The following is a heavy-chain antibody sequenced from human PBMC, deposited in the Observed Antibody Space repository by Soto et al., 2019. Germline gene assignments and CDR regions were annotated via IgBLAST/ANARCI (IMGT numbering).Heavy chain of an antibody. Sequence: GGSLRLSCEASGFTFSDCAMSWVRQAPGKGLEWVSGISGTGRSTFYADSVKDRFTISRDNSKNTVYLQMTSLRAEDTAVYYCAKGNTSGWYFFDYWGQGTLVTVSS. CDR2: ISGTGRST. D-gene: IGHD6-19*01. CDR1: GFTFSDCA. CDR3: AKGNTSGWYFFDY. J-gene: IGHJ4*02. V-gene: IGHV3-23*01.